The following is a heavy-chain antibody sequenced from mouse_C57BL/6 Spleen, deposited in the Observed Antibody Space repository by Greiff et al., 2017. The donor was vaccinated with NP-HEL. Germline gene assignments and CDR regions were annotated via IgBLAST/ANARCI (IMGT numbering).Heavy chain of an antibody. CDR2: IDPSDSYT. CDR1: GYTFTSYW. CDR3: ARSGRLRPFDY. J-gene: IGHJ2*01. V-gene: IGHV1-69*01. D-gene: IGHD2-4*01. Sequence: QVQLKQSGAELVMPGASVKLSCKASGYTFTSYWMHWVKQRPGQGLEWLGEIDPSDSYTNYNQKFKGKSTLTVDKSSSTAYMQLSSLTSEDSAVYYCARSGRLRPFDYWGQGTTLTVSS.